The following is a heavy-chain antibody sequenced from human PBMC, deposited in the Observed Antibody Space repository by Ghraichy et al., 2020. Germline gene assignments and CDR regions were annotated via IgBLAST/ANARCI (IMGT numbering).Heavy chain of an antibody. CDR2: IHYSGNT. V-gene: IGHV4-30-4*01. CDR3: DRDGGEGLNHAIDV. Sequence: SETLSLTCTVSGGSISSADYYWSWIRQPPGKGLEWLGYIHYSGNTNQNPSLKSRLTISVDTSKNQFSLKLTSVTAADTAVYFCDRDGGEGLNHAIDVWGHGTTVTVSS. CDR1: GGSISSADYY. D-gene: IGHD2-15*01. J-gene: IGHJ6*02.